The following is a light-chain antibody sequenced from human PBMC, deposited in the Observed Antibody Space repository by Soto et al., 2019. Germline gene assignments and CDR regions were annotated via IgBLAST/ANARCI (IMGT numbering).Light chain of an antibody. CDR3: QHYYERPLT. V-gene: IGKV1-5*01. CDR1: QSVSRW. Sequence: TQSPATLSASVGDRFTITFRASQSVSRWVAWYQQKPGKAPKVLIWDASSLQRGVPARFSGSGSGTDFTLTISSLQSEDFAVYFCQHYYERPLTFGGGTKVDIK. J-gene: IGKJ4*01. CDR2: DAS.